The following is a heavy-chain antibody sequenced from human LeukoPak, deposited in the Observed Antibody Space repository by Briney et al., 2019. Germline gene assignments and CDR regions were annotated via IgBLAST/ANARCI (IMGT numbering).Heavy chain of an antibody. J-gene: IGHJ4*02. Sequence: SEALSLTCAVYGGSFSGYSWTWIRQPPGKGLEWIGEINHSGSTNYNPSLKSRVTISVDTSKNQFSLKLSSVTAADTAVYYCAIQQMVRGVIITPLDYWGQGTLVTVSS. D-gene: IGHD3-10*01. CDR1: GGSFSGYS. CDR3: AIQQMVRGVIITPLDY. CDR2: INHSGST. V-gene: IGHV4-34*01.